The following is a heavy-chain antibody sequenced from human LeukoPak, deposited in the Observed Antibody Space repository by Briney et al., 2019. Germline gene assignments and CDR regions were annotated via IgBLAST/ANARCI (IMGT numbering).Heavy chain of an antibody. D-gene: IGHD1-26*01. Sequence: PGGSLRLSCAPSGFTFSSYGMSWVCQAPGKGLEWVSAISGSGGSTYYADSVKGRFTISRDNAKNSLYLQMNSLRAEDTAVYYCARGSTTSDAFDIWGQGTMVTVSS. CDR2: ISGSGGST. J-gene: IGHJ3*02. CDR1: GFTFSSYG. V-gene: IGHV3-23*01. CDR3: ARGSTTSDAFDI.